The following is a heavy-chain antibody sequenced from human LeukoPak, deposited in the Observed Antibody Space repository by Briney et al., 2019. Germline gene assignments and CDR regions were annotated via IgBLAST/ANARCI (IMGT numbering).Heavy chain of an antibody. Sequence: SETLSLTCTVSGGSISSSSYYWGWIRQPPGKGLEWIGSIYYSGSTYYNPSLKSPVTISVDTSKNQFSLKLSSVTAADTAVYYCARTLSGSYHPALGYWGQGTLVTVSS. CDR1: GGSISSSSYY. J-gene: IGHJ4*02. V-gene: IGHV4-39*07. CDR2: IYYSGST. D-gene: IGHD1-26*01. CDR3: ARTLSGSYHPALGY.